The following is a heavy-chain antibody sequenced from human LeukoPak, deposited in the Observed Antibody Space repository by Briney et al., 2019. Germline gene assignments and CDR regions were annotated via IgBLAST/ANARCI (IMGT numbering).Heavy chain of an antibody. V-gene: IGHV3-66*01. CDR1: GFTVSSNY. Sequence: PGGSLRLSCAASGFTVSSNYMSWVRQAPGKGLEWVSVIYSGGSTYYADSVKGRFTISRDNSKNTLYLQMNSLRAEDTAVYYCSRALSSSSYYFRLGYWGQGTLVTVSS. J-gene: IGHJ4*02. CDR3: SRALSSSSYYFRLGY. D-gene: IGHD3-22*01. CDR2: IYSGGST.